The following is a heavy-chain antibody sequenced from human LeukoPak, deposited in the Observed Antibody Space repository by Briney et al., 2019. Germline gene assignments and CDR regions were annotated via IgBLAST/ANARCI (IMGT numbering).Heavy chain of an antibody. V-gene: IGHV1-2*02. J-gene: IGHJ5*02. Sequence: ASVKVSCKASGYTFSGYYIHWVRQAPGQGLGWMGLIKPDSGNTKYPQKFQGRVTMTRDTSITTAYMELNRLTSDDTAVYYCVRDRPHNWFDPWGQGTLVTVSS. CDR3: VRDRPHNWFDP. CDR1: GYTFSGYY. CDR2: IKPDSGNT.